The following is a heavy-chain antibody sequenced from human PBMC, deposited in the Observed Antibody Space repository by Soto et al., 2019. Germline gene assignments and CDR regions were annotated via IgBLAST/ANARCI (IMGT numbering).Heavy chain of an antibody. CDR3: ARAGGLGAVAVDY. D-gene: IGHD6-19*01. V-gene: IGHV4-30-2*01. Sequence: QLQLQESGSGLVKPSQTLSLTCAVSSGSISSGGYSWSWIRQPPGKGLEWIGYIYHSGSTYYNPSLKSRVTIPVDRSKNQFSLKLSSVTAADTAVYYCARAGGLGAVAVDYWGQGTLVTVSS. CDR1: SGSISSGGYS. J-gene: IGHJ4*02. CDR2: IYHSGST.